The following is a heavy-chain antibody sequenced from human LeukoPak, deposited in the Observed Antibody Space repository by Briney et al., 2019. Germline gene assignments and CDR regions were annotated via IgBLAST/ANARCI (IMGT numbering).Heavy chain of an antibody. Sequence: PSETLSLTCTVSGGSISSSSYYWGWIRQPPGKGLEWIGSIYYSGSTYYNPSLKSRVTISVDTSKNQFSLKLSSVTAADTAVYYCARSLWGYSYGFDYWGQGTLVTVSS. D-gene: IGHD5-18*01. CDR1: GGSISSSSYY. CDR3: ARSLWGYSYGFDY. J-gene: IGHJ4*02. V-gene: IGHV4-39*07. CDR2: IYYSGST.